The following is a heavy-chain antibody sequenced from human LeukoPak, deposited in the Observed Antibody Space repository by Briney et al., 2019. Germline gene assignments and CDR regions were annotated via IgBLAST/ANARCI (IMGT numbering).Heavy chain of an antibody. CDR2: IIPIFGTA. J-gene: IGHJ6*02. Sequence: SVKVSCKASGGTFSSYAISWVRQAPGQGLEWMGGIIPIFGTANYAQKFQGRVTITADESTSTAYMELSSLGSEDTAVYYCARVSLGSYGSQHYYYYGMDVWGQGTTVTVSS. D-gene: IGHD1-26*01. CDR3: ARVSLGSYGSQHYYYYGMDV. CDR1: GGTFSSYA. V-gene: IGHV1-69*13.